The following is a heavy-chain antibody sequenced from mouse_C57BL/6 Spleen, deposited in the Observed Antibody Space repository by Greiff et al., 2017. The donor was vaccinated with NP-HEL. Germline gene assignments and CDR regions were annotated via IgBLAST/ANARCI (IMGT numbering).Heavy chain of an antibody. V-gene: IGHV1-64*01. Sequence: QVQLQQPGAELVKPGASVKLSCKASGYTFTSYWMHWVKQRPGQGLEWIGMIHPNSGSTNYNEKFKSKATLTVDKSSSTAYMQLSSLTSEDSAVYYCARRWFPFYAMDYWGQGTSVTVSS. J-gene: IGHJ4*01. CDR2: IHPNSGST. D-gene: IGHD2-3*01. CDR1: GYTFTSYW. CDR3: ARRWFPFYAMDY.